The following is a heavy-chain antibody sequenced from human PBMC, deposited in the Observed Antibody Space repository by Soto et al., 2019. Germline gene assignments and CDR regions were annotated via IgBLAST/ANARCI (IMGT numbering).Heavy chain of an antibody. Sequence: EVQLVQSGADVKKPGESLKISCEGSGYNFVNYWIGWARQKPGKGLEWVGIIYPDDSDTKYSPSFQGQVSISVDKYISTAYLQWSSLKASDTGIYYCARHRKVVARGTYYLDVWGNGTTVTVSS. J-gene: IGHJ6*03. V-gene: IGHV5-51*01. CDR2: IYPDDSDT. CDR1: GYNFVNYW. CDR3: ARHRKVVARGTYYLDV. D-gene: IGHD2-15*01.